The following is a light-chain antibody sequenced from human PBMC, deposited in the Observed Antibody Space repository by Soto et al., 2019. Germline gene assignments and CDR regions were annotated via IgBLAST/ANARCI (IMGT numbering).Light chain of an antibody. CDR3: TSYAITSPYV. CDR2: EVS. CDR1: SSDVGGYDY. J-gene: IGLJ1*01. Sequence: QSALTQPASVSGSPGQSITISCTGTSSDVGGYDYVSWYQHHTGKAPKLLIFEVSNRPSEVSNRFSGSKSGNTASLTISGLQLEDEAAYYCTSYAITSPYVFGTGTTVTVL. V-gene: IGLV2-14*01.